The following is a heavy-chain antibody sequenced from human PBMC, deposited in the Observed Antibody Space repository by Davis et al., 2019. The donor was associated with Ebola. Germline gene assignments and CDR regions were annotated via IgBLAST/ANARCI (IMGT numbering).Heavy chain of an antibody. CDR3: ARDYGYDFWSGELGYYYYGMDV. D-gene: IGHD3-3*01. CDR1: GYTFTSYG. V-gene: IGHV1-18*01. Sequence: ASVKVSCKASGYTFTSYGISWVRQAPGQGLEWMGWISAYNGNTNYAQKLQGRVTMTTDTSTSTAYMELRSLRSDDTAVYYCARDYGYDFWSGELGYYYYGMDVWGQGTTVTVFS. CDR2: ISAYNGNT. J-gene: IGHJ6*02.